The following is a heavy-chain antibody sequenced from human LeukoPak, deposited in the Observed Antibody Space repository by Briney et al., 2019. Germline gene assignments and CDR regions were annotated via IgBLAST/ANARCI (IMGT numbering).Heavy chain of an antibody. Sequence: ASVKVSCKASGYTFTGYYMHWVRQAPGQGLEWMGWINPNSGGTNYAQKFQGRVTMTRDTSISTAYMELSRLRSDDTAVYDCARASSSWPYYFDYWGQGTLVTVSS. D-gene: IGHD6-13*01. CDR1: GYTFTGYY. CDR2: INPNSGGT. CDR3: ARASSSWPYYFDY. J-gene: IGHJ4*02. V-gene: IGHV1-2*02.